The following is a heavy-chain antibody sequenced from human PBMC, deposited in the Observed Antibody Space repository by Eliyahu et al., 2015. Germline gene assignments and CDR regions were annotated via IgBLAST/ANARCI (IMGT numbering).Heavy chain of an antibody. CDR3: ARIVPVPAYYGDYGVDV. CDR2: ISGSGDTV. CDR1: XFXYRFTSYT. D-gene: IGHD2-2*01. J-gene: IGHJ6*04. Sequence: ESGGGLVQPGGSLRLSXAASXFXYRFTSYTMSXVXQAPGGGLEWISQISGSGDTVSYADSVRGRFTVSRDNAKESLFLQMNSLRVEDTAVYYCARIVPVPAYYGDYGVDVWGGGTTVTVTS. V-gene: IGHV3-48*01.